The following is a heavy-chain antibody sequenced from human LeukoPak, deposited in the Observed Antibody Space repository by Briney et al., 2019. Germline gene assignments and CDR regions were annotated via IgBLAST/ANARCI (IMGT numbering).Heavy chain of an antibody. CDR3: ARDNKLPQPPFDP. CDR2: ITFDGDYK. D-gene: IGHD1/OR15-1a*01. Sequence: PGRSLRLSCAASRFTFSSYGMHWVRQAPGKGLEWVAVITFDGDYKYYGDSVRGRFSISRDISKSMLYLQMNSLIPEDTAVYYCARDNKLPQPPFDPWGQGTLVTVSS. J-gene: IGHJ5*02. V-gene: IGHV3-30*03. CDR1: RFTFSSYG.